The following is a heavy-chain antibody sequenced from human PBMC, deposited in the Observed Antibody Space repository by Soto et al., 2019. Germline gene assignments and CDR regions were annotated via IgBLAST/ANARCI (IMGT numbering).Heavy chain of an antibody. CDR3: ARDATRVATIVFDY. D-gene: IGHD5-12*01. CDR2: IIPILGIA. V-gene: IGHV1-69*04. CDR1: GGTFSSYT. J-gene: IGHJ4*02. Sequence: SVKVSCKASGGTFSSYTISWVRQAPGQGLEWMGRIIPILGIANYAQKFQGRVTITADKSTSTAYMELSSLRSEDTAVYYCARDATRVATIVFDYWGQGTLVTVSS.